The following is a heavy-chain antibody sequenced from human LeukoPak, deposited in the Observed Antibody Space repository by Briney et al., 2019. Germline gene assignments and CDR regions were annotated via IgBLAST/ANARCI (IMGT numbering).Heavy chain of an antibody. D-gene: IGHD4-17*01. Sequence: ASVKVSCKASGGTFSSYDINWVRQATGQGLEWMGWMNPNSGNTGYAQKFQGRVTITRNTSISTAYMELSSLRSEDTAVYYCARGTPRYGDYKPREPDYWGQGTLVTVSS. CDR1: GGTFSSYD. V-gene: IGHV1-8*03. CDR3: ARGTPRYGDYKPREPDY. CDR2: MNPNSGNT. J-gene: IGHJ4*02.